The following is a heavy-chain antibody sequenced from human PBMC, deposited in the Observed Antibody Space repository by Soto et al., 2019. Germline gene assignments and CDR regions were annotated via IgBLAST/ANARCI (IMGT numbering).Heavy chain of an antibody. CDR2: INPNSGVT. CDR3: ARFPSPGVSADY. J-gene: IGHJ4*02. V-gene: IGHV1-2*02. D-gene: IGHD2-8*01. CDR1: GYTFTGYY. Sequence: ASVKVSCEASGYTFTGYYMNCVRQAPGQGLEWMGWINPNSGVTNYAQKFQGRVTMTRDTSISTAYMELSRRRSDDTAVHHCARFPSPGVSADYWGQGTLVTVSS.